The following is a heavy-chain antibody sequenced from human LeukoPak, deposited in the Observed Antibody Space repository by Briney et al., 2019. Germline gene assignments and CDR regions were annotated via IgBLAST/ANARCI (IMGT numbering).Heavy chain of an antibody. Sequence: GGSLRLSCAASGFTVSSNYMSWVRQAPGKGLEWVSVIYSGGSTYYADSVKGRFTISRDNPKNTLYLQMNSLRAEDTAVYYCARGLRITGTDYFFDYWGQGTLVTVSS. CDR3: ARGLRITGTDYFFDY. V-gene: IGHV3-53*01. CDR2: IYSGGST. D-gene: IGHD1-7*01. J-gene: IGHJ4*02. CDR1: GFTVSSNY.